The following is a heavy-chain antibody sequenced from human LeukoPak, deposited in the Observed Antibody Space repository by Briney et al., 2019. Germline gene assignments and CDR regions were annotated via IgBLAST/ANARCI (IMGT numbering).Heavy chain of an antibody. CDR2: ISGSGGTT. CDR1: GFTFSSYA. D-gene: IGHD1-20*01. CDR3: AKNPNLLTGIGD. J-gene: IGHJ4*02. Sequence: HTGGSLRLSCAASGFTFSSYAMSWVRQAPGKGLEWVSAISGSGGTTYYADSVKGRFTISRDNSKNTLYLQMNSLRAEDTAVYYCAKNPNLLTGIGDWGQGTLVTVSS. V-gene: IGHV3-23*01.